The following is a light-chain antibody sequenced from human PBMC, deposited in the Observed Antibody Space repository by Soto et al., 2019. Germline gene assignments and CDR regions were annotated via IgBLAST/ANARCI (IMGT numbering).Light chain of an antibody. CDR3: SSYAGNNILV. J-gene: IGLJ2*01. V-gene: IGLV2-8*01. CDR2: DVN. Sequence: QSALTQPPSASGSPGQSVAISCTGTSSDVGGYNSVSWYQQHPGKAPKVLIYDVNKRPSGVPDRFSGSKSGNTASLTVSGLQPEDEADYYCSSYAGNNILVFGGGTQLTVL. CDR1: SSDVGGYNS.